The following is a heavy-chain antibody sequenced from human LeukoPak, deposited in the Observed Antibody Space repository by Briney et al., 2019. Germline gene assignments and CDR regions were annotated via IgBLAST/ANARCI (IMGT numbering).Heavy chain of an antibody. CDR2: ISYDGSNK. CDR3: AKGFYSSGLYYFDY. Sequence: GGSLRLSCAASGFTFSSYAMHWVRQAPGKGVEWVAVISYDGSNKYYADSVKGRFTISRDNSKNTLYLQMNSLRAEDTAVYYCAKGFYSSGLYYFDYWGQGTLVTVSS. J-gene: IGHJ4*02. CDR1: GFTFSSYA. D-gene: IGHD6-19*01. V-gene: IGHV3-30*04.